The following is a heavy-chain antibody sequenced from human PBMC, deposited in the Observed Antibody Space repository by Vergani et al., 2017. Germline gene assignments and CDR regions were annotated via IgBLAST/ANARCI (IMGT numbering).Heavy chain of an antibody. J-gene: IGHJ6*02. Sequence: EVQLVESGGGLVKPGGSLRLSCAASGFTFSSYSMNWVRQVPGKGLEWVSSISSSSSYIYYADSVKGRFTISRDNSKNTLYLQMNSLRAEDTAVYYCAKDRSGSPGGMDVWGQGTTVTVSS. V-gene: IGHV3-21*04. CDR3: AKDRSGSPGGMDV. CDR2: ISSSSSYI. D-gene: IGHD1-26*01. CDR1: GFTFSSYS.